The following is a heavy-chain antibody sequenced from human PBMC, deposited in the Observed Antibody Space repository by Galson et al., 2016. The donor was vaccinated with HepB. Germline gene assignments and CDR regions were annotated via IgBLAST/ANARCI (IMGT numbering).Heavy chain of an antibody. Sequence: SLRLSCAASRITFSSYGMNWVRQAPGKGLEWVAVVWYDGSNKYYADTVKGRFTISRDNSKNTVSLQMNNLRAEDTAVYYCASVAPYGSGIGHWGQGTLVTVSS. CDR3: ASVAPYGSGIGH. J-gene: IGHJ4*02. CDR2: VWYDGSNK. D-gene: IGHD3-10*01. V-gene: IGHV3-33*01. CDR1: RITFSSYG.